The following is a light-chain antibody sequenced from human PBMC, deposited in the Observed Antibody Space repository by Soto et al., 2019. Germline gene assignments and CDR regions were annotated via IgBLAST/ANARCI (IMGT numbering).Light chain of an antibody. V-gene: IGLV1-44*01. J-gene: IGLJ2*01. CDR2: SNN. CDR1: NSNIGSNT. Sequence: QPVLTQPRSASGTPGQRVTISCSGSNSNIGSNTVNWYQQLPGTAPKLLIYSNNQRPSGVPDRFSGSKSGTSASLAISGLQSGDEADYYCAAWDDSLNGVVFGGGTKLTVL. CDR3: AAWDDSLNGVV.